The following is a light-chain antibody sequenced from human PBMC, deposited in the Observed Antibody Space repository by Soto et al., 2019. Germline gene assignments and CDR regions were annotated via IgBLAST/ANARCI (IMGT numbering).Light chain of an antibody. J-gene: IGLJ1*01. V-gene: IGLV3-21*02. CDR1: NIGSKS. CDR2: DD. Sequence: SYELTQPPSVSVAPGQTARISCGGNNIGSKSVHWFQQKPGQAPVLVVYDDDRPSGIPERFSGSNSGNTATLTISRVEAGDEADYYCQVWDSISDHFVFGTGTKLTVL. CDR3: QVWDSISDHFV.